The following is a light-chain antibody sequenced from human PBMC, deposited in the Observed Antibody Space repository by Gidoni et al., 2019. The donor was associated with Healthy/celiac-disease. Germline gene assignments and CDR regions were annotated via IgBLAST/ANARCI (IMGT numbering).Light chain of an antibody. CDR1: QSVSSN. V-gene: IGKV3-15*01. Sequence: EIVMTQSPATLSVSPGERATLSCRASQSVSSNLAWYQQKPGQAPRLHIYGASTRATVIPASFSGSGSGTEFTLTIRSLQSEDFAVYYCQQYNNWPPRYTFGQGTKLEIK. CDR3: QQYNNWPPRYT. CDR2: GAS. J-gene: IGKJ2*01.